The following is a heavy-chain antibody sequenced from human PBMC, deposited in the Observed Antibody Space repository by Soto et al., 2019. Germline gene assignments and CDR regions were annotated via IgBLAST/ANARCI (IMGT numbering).Heavy chain of an antibody. Sequence: ASVKVSCKASGYTFTSSDINWVRQATGQGLEWMGWMNHNSGNTGYAQKFQGRVTMTRNTSISTDYMELSSLRSEDTAVYYCARGGVGGYYYYGMDVWGHGTTVTVSS. CDR2: MNHNSGNT. D-gene: IGHD3-16*01. V-gene: IGHV1-8*01. CDR1: GYTFTSSD. J-gene: IGHJ6*02. CDR3: ARGGVGGYYYYGMDV.